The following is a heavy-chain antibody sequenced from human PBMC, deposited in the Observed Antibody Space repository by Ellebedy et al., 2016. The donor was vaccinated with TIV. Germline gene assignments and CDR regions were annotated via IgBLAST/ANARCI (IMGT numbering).Heavy chain of an antibody. CDR3: AATMVRGVIGAFDI. J-gene: IGHJ3*02. V-gene: IGHV3-33*08. D-gene: IGHD3-10*01. CDR1: GFTFSSYG. CDR2: IWYDGSNK. Sequence: GGSLRLSCAASGFTFSSYGMHWVRQAPGKGLEWVAVIWYDGSNKYYADSVKGRFTISRDNSKNTLYLQMNSLRAEDTAVYYCAATMVRGVIGAFDIWGQGTMVTVSS.